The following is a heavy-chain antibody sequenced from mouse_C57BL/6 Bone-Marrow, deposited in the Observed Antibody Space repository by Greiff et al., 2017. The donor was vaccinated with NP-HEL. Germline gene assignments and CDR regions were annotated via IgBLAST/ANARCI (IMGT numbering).Heavy chain of an antibody. V-gene: IGHV8-12*01. CDR3: ARRRDDGHGGFAY. CDR1: GFSLSTSGMG. CDR2: IYWDDDK. Sequence: QVTLKVSGPGILQPSQTLSLPCSFSGFSLSTSGMGVSWIRQPSGKGLEWLAHIYWDDDKRYNPSLKSRLTISKDTSRNQVFLKITSVDTADTATYYCARRRDDGHGGFAYWGQGTLVTVSA. J-gene: IGHJ3*01. D-gene: IGHD2-3*01.